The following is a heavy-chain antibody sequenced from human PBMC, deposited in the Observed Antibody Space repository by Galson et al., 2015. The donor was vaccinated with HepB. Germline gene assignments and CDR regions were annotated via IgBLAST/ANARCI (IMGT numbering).Heavy chain of an antibody. Sequence: SLRLSCAASGFTFSSYSMNWVRQAPGKGLEWVSSIRSSSSYIYYADSVKGRFTISRDNAKNSLYLQMNSLRAEDTAVYYCARDYRIVGSNWFDPWGQGTLVTVSS. CDR2: IRSSSSYI. J-gene: IGHJ5*02. D-gene: IGHD1-26*01. CDR3: ARDYRIVGSNWFDP. V-gene: IGHV3-21*01. CDR1: GFTFSSYS.